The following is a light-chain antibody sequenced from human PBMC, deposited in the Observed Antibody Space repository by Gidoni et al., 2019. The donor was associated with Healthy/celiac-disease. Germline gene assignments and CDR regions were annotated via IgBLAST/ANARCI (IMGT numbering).Light chain of an antibody. CDR1: QSISSY. V-gene: IGKV1-39*01. CDR2: AAS. J-gene: IGKJ2*01. CDR3: QQSYSTPPMYT. Sequence: IQMTQSPSSLSASVGDRVTITCRASQSISSYLNWYQQKPGKAPKLLIYAASRLQSGVPSRFSGSGSGTDFTLTISSLQPEDFATYYCQQSYSTPPMYTFGQGTKLEIK.